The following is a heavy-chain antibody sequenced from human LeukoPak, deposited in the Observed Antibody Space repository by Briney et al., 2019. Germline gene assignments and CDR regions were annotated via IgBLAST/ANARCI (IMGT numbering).Heavy chain of an antibody. D-gene: IGHD3-22*01. J-gene: IGHJ4*02. CDR3: ARAPWGGIVVPTSGWYYFDY. V-gene: IGHV4-59*01. CDR2: IYYSGST. CDR1: GGSISSYY. Sequence: SETLSLTCSVSGGSISSYYWSWIRQPPGKGLEWIGYIYYSGSTNYNPSLKSRVTISVDTSKNQFSLKLTSVTAADTAVYYCARAPWGGIVVPTSGWYYFDYWGQGTLVTVSS.